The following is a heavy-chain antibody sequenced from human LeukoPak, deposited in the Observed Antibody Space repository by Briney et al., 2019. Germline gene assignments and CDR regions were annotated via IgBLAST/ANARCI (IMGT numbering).Heavy chain of an antibody. Sequence: GGSLRLSCAASGFTFSNAWMSWVRQAPGKGLELVSRIKSKTDGGTTDYAATVKGRFTISRDDSKNTLYLQMNSLKTEDTAVYYCTLTVDYWGQGTLVTVSS. CDR2: IKSKTDGGTT. CDR3: TLTVDY. CDR1: GFTFSNAW. V-gene: IGHV3-15*01. J-gene: IGHJ4*02.